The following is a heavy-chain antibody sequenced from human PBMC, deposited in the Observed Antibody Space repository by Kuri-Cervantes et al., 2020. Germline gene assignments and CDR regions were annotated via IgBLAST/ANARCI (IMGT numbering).Heavy chain of an antibody. J-gene: IGHJ4*02. CDR1: GFTFGSYA. V-gene: IGHV3-33*08. CDR2: IWYDGSNK. CDR3: ASSGSYRFDH. Sequence: GGSLRLSCAASGFTFGSYAMHWVRQAPGKGLEWVAVIWYDGSNKYYADSVKGRFTISRDNAKNSLYLQMNSLRDEDTAVYYCASSGSYRFDHWGQGILVTVSS. D-gene: IGHD1-26*01.